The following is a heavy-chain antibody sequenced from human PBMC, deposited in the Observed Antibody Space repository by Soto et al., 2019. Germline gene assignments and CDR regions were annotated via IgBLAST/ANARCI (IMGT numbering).Heavy chain of an antibody. J-gene: IGHJ5*02. Sequence: QVHLQQSGPGLVNPSETLSLTCTVSGGSMSSYYWTWIRQPAGKGLEWIGRAYSSGGTHYNPSLKSRVTISLDTSKNQCSLRLLSVTDADTAVYYCARGQRFSDWFDPWGQGTLVTVSS. V-gene: IGHV4-4*07. CDR2: AYSSGGT. CDR3: ARGQRFSDWFDP. D-gene: IGHD3-3*01. CDR1: GGSMSSYY.